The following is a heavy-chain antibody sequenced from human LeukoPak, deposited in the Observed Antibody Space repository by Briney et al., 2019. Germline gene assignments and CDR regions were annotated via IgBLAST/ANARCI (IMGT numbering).Heavy chain of an antibody. V-gene: IGHV3-30*19. CDR2: IWYDGSNK. D-gene: IGHD6-13*01. CDR1: GFTFSSYG. CDR3: ARQGSSSCFDY. Sequence: GRSLRLSCAASGFTFSSYGMHWVRQAPGKGLEWVAVIWYDGSNKYYADSVKGRFTISRDNSKNTLYLQMNSLRAEDTAVYYCARQGSSSCFDYWGQGTLVTVSS. J-gene: IGHJ4*02.